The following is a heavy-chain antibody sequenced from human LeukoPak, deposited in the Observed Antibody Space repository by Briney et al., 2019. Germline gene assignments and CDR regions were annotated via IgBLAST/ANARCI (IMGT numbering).Heavy chain of an antibody. D-gene: IGHD3-3*01. V-gene: IGHV1-2*02. Sequence: GASVKVSCKASGYTFTGYYIHWVRQAPGQGLEWMGSINPNSGGTNSAQKFQGRVAVTRDTSISTAYTELSSLRSDDTAVYYCARVGGVVKQFDYWGQGTLVTVSS. J-gene: IGHJ4*02. CDR2: INPNSGGT. CDR3: ARVGGVVKQFDY. CDR1: GYTFTGYY.